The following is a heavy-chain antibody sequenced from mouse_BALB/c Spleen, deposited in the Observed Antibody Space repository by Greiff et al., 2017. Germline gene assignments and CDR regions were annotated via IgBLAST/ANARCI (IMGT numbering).Heavy chain of an antibody. CDR2: IDPANGNT. CDR3: AREFYYYGRNYAMDY. D-gene: IGHD1-1*01. V-gene: IGHV14-3*02. Sequence: EVQVVESGAELVKPGASVKLSCTASGFNIKDTYMHWVKQRPEQGLEWIGRIDPANGNTKYDPKFQGKATITADTSSNTAYLQLSSLTSEDTAVYYCAREFYYYGRNYAMDYWGQGTSVTVSS. CDR1: GFNIKDTY. J-gene: IGHJ4*01.